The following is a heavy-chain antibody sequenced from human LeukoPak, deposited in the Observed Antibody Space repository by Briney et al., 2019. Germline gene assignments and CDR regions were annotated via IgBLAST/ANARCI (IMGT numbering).Heavy chain of an antibody. D-gene: IGHD6-13*01. CDR2: IYYSGST. V-gene: IGHV4-59*08. CDR3: ARLSSSWYAAFDS. J-gene: IGHJ4*02. CDR1: GGSISSYY. Sequence: SETLSLTCTVSGGSISSYYWSWIRQPPGKGLEWIGYIYYSGSTNYNPSLKSRVTISVDTSKNQFSLKLSSVTAADTAVYYCARLSSSWYAAFDSWGQGTLVTVS.